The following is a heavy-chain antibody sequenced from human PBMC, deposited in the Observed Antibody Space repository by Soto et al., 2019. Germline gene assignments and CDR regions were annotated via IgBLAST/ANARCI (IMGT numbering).Heavy chain of an antibody. CDR3: ARLITIFGVANNLFDP. V-gene: IGHV1-18*01. CDR2: ISAYNGNT. CDR1: GYTFTSYG. J-gene: IGHJ5*02. Sequence: ASVKVSCKASGYTFTSYGISWVRQAPGQGLEWMGWISAYNGNTNYAQKLQGRVTMTTDTSTSTAYMELRSLRSDDTAVYYCARLITIFGVANNLFDPWGQGTLVTVSS. D-gene: IGHD3-3*01.